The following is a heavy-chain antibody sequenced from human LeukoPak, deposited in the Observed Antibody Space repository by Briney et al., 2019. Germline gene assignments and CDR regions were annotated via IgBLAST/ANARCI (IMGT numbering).Heavy chain of an antibody. Sequence: GGSLRLSCAASGFTFRSYAMSWVRQAPGKGLEWVSGISGSGATTYQADSVKGRFTISRDNSKNTLYLQMSSLRAEDTAVYYCVSPSYGSGSYELDYWGQGTLVTVSS. CDR3: VSPSYGSGSYELDY. CDR2: ISGSGATT. D-gene: IGHD3-10*01. J-gene: IGHJ4*02. CDR1: GFTFRSYA. V-gene: IGHV3-23*01.